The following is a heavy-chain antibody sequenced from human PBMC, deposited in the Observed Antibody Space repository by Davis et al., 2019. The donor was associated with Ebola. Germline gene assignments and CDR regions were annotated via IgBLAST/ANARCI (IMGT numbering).Heavy chain of an antibody. V-gene: IGHV1-46*01. J-gene: IGHJ4*02. Sequence: ASVKVSCKASGYTFTSYYMHCVRQAPGQGLEWMGIIKPSGGSTSYAQKFQGRVTMTRDTSISTAYMELSRLRSDDTAVYYCARRAVAGPYYFDYWGQGTLVTVSS. CDR3: ARRAVAGPYYFDY. CDR1: GYTFTSYY. CDR2: IKPSGGST. D-gene: IGHD6-19*01.